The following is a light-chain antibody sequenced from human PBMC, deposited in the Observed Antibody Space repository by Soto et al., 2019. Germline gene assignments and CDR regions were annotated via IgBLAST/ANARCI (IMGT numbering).Light chain of an antibody. CDR1: SSNVGTNP. J-gene: IGLJ1*01. CDR3: AAWDDSLNGYV. Sequence: HSVLTQAPSASGIPGQRVTISCSRSSSNVGTNPVNWYQQLPGTAPKLLIYSNNQRPSGVPDRFSSSKSGTSASLAISGLQPEDEADCYCAAWDDSLNGYVFGTGTKVTVL. V-gene: IGLV1-44*01. CDR2: SNN.